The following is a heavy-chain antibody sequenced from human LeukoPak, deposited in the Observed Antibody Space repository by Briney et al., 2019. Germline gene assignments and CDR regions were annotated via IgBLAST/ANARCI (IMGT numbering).Heavy chain of an antibody. CDR3: AKSGGYGLIDY. J-gene: IGHJ4*02. CDR2: IYSSGST. D-gene: IGHD1-26*01. CDR1: GASISGSNYY. V-gene: IGHV4-39*01. Sequence: SETLSLTCAVSGASISGSNYYWGWIRQPPGKGLEWIGNIYSSGSTYYNASLQSRVTISIDTPKNQFSLRLNSVTAADTAMYYCAKSGGYGLIDYWGQGTRVTVSS.